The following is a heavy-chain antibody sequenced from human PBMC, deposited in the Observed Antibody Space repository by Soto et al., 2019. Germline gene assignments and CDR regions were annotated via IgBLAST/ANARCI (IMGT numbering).Heavy chain of an antibody. D-gene: IGHD3-9*01. V-gene: IGHV3-74*03. CDR2: ISNDGGSTM. CDR1: GFTFSDYW. CDR3: ARRHSLHWFVDY. Sequence: GGSLRLSCAASGFTFSDYWMYWVRQVPGKGPVWLSRISNDGGSTMTNEGSVKGRFTVSRDNARKTLYLEMNSLGVEDSAVYYCARRHSLHWFVDYWGRGALVTVSS. J-gene: IGHJ4*02.